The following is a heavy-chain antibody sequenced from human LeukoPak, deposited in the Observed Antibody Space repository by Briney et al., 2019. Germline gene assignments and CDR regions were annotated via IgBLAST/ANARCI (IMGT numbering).Heavy chain of an antibody. CDR2: IDARSGIT. J-gene: IGHJ6*02. D-gene: IGHD3-10*01. V-gene: IGHV3-48*01. CDR3: ARVRTTGSYYGMDV. CDR1: GFTFTIFG. Sequence: GGSLRLSCAASGFTFTIFGLNWVRQAPGKGPEWVSYIDARSGITYYADSVQGRFTISRDDARESVFLQMDGLRPEDTAMYYCARVRTTGSYYGMDVWGQGTTVTVSS.